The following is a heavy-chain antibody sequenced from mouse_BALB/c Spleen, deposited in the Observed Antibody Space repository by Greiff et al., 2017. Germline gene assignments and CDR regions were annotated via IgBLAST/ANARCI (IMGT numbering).Heavy chain of an antibody. D-gene: IGHD2-10*02. Sequence: VKLVESGAELVKPGASVKLSCKTSGYTFTSYWIQWVKQRPGQGLGWIGEIFPGTGTTYYNEKFKGKATLTIDTSSSTAYMQLSSLTSEDSAVYFCARAGYGNSHYFDYWGQGTTLTVSS. CDR2: IFPGTGTT. CDR1: GYTFTSYW. CDR3: ARAGYGNSHYFDY. V-gene: IGHV1S132*01. J-gene: IGHJ2*01.